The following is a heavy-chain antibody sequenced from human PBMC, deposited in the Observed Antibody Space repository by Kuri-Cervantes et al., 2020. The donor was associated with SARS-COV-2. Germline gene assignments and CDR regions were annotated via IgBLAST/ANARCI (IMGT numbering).Heavy chain of an antibody. CDR1: GFTFSSYS. Sequence: GGSLRLSCAASGFTFSSYSMNWVRQAPGKGLEWVSSISSSSSYIYYADSVKGRFTISRDNAKNSLYLQMNSLRAEDTAAYYCASQGRGYSSSGNSCFFDYWGQGTLVTVSS. V-gene: IGHV3-21*01. D-gene: IGHD6-13*01. CDR3: ASQGRGYSSSGNSCFFDY. J-gene: IGHJ4*02. CDR2: ISSSSSYI.